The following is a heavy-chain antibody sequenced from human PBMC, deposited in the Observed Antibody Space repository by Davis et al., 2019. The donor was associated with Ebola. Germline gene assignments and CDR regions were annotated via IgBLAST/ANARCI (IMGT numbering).Heavy chain of an antibody. V-gene: IGHV3-21*01. CDR1: GFTFSDYY. CDR3: ARDRRVGATHDY. D-gene: IGHD1-26*01. Sequence: GESLKISCAASGFTFSDYYMSWVRQAPGKGLEWVSSISSSSSYIYYADSVKGRFTISRDNAKNSLYLQMNSLRAEDTAVYYCARDRRVGATHDYWGQGTLVTVSS. J-gene: IGHJ4*02. CDR2: ISSSSSYI.